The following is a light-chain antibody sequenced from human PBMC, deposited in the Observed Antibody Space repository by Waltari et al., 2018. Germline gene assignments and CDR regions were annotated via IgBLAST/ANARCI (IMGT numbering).Light chain of an antibody. Sequence: DIQMTQSPSILSASVGDRVTITCRASQSISNWLAWYQQKPGKAPKLLICKTSSLESGVPSRFSGRGSGTDFTLTISSLQPEDYATYYCQQYYSYPRTFGQGTKVEIK. V-gene: IGKV1-5*03. CDR1: QSISNW. CDR3: QQYYSYPRT. J-gene: IGKJ1*01. CDR2: KTS.